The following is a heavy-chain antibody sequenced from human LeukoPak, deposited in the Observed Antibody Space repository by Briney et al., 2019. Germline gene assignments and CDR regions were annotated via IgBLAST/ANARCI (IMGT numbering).Heavy chain of an antibody. V-gene: IGHV3-23*01. CDR1: GFTFSSYA. CDR2: ISGSGGST. Sequence: GGSLRLSCAASGFTFSSYAMNWVRQAPGKGLEWVSVISGSGGSTHYADSVKGRFTISRDNSKNTLYLQMNSLRAEETAVYYCATTIGGYNYGPSFDYWGQGTLVTVSS. D-gene: IGHD5-18*01. J-gene: IGHJ4*02. CDR3: ATTIGGYNYGPSFDY.